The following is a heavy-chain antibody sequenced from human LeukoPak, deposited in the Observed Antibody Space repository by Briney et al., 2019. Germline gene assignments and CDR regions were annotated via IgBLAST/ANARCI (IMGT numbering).Heavy chain of an antibody. J-gene: IGHJ6*03. V-gene: IGHV4-34*01. CDR1: GGSFSNYY. Sequence: PSETLSLTCAVYGGSFSNYYWSWIRQPPGEGLEWVGEINDSGRINYNPSLRSRVTGSVDTSKTQFSLRLTSVTATDTVFYYGARRWNYGRNYYIDVWGNGATVSVSS. CDR3: ARRWNYGRNYYIDV. D-gene: IGHD1-7*01. CDR2: INDSGRI.